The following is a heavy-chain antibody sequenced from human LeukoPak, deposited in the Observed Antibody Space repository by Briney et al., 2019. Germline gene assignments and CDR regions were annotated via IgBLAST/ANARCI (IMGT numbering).Heavy chain of an antibody. Sequence: SETLSLTCTVSGGSISSGDYYWRWIRPPPGKGLEWIEYIYYSGSTYYNPSLKSRVTMSVDTSKNQFSLKLSSVTAADTAVYCCARVSYDYVWGSYLPFDYWGQGTLVTVSS. CDR1: GGSISSGDYY. CDR3: ARVSYDYVWGSYLPFDY. CDR2: IYYSGST. J-gene: IGHJ4*02. V-gene: IGHV4-30-4*08. D-gene: IGHD3-16*02.